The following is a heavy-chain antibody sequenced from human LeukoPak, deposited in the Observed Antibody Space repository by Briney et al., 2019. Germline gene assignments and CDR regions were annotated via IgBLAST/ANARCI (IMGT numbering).Heavy chain of an antibody. Sequence: GGSLRLSCAASGFTFSSYEMNWVRQAPGKGLEWVSYISSSGSTIYYADSVKGRFTISRDNAKNSLYLQMNSLRAEDTAVYYCARQANHCSGNSCSGLYFDSWGQGTLVTVSS. CDR1: GFTFSSYE. D-gene: IGHD2-15*01. J-gene: IGHJ4*02. CDR3: ARQANHCSGNSCSGLYFDS. CDR2: ISSSGSTI. V-gene: IGHV3-48*03.